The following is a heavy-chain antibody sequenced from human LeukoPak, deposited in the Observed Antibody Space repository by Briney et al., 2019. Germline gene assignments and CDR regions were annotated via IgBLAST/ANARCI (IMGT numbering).Heavy chain of an antibody. Sequence: ASVTVSFTASGYTFTGYYMHWVRQAPGQGLEWMGWINPNSGGTNYAQKFQGWVTMTRDTSISTAYMELSRLRSDDTAVYYCARGQYYYDSSGYYYETHFDYWGQGTLVTVSS. V-gene: IGHV1-2*04. CDR3: ARGQYYYDSSGYYYETHFDY. CDR2: INPNSGGT. J-gene: IGHJ4*02. D-gene: IGHD3-22*01. CDR1: GYTFTGYY.